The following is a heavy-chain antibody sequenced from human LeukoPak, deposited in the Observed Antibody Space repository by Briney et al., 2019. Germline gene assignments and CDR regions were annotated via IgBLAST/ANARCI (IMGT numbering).Heavy chain of an antibody. V-gene: IGHV4-59*08. CDR2: ISYSGST. CDR3: ARGANWGTIFDY. D-gene: IGHD7-27*01. CDR1: GGSISTYY. Sequence: SETLSLTCTVSGGSISTYYWSWIRQPPGKGLEWIGYISYSGSTNYNPSLKSRVTISVDTSKNQFSLKLSSVTAADTAVYYCARGANWGTIFDYWGQGTLVTVSS. J-gene: IGHJ4*02.